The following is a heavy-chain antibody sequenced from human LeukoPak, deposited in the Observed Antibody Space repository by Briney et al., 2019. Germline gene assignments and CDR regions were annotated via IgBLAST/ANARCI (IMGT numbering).Heavy chain of an antibody. CDR1: GFTFNTYG. D-gene: IGHD3-10*01. Sequence: GGSLRLSCAASGFTFNTYGMHWVRQAPGKGLEWVAFIRYDGSNKYYADSVKGRFTISRDNSKNTVYLQMNSLRAEDTATYYCARDIRNYYDSGAYGWFDPWGQGTLVPVSS. CDR2: IRYDGSNK. J-gene: IGHJ5*02. V-gene: IGHV3-30*02. CDR3: ARDIRNYYDSGAYGWFDP.